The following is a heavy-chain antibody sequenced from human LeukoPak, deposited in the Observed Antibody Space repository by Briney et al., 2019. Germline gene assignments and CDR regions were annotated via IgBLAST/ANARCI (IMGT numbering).Heavy chain of an antibody. CDR2: ISSGSSTI. Sequence: GGSLRLSCAAPGFTFSSYSMSWVRQAPGKGLEWVSYISSGSSTIYYADSVKGRFTISRDDAENSLYLQMISLRAEDTAVYYCARTWLPFDCWGQGTLVTVSS. J-gene: IGHJ4*02. D-gene: IGHD5-12*01. V-gene: IGHV3-48*04. CDR1: GFTFSSYS. CDR3: ARTWLPFDC.